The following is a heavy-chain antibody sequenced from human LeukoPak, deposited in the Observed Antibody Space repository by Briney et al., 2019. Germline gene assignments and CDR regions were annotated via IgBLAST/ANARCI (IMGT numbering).Heavy chain of an antibody. J-gene: IGHJ6*02. D-gene: IGHD6-19*01. CDR2: ISAYNGNT. CDR1: GYTFTSYY. Sequence: ASVKVSCKASGYTFTSYYMHWVRQAPGQGLEWMGWISAYNGNTNYAQKFQGRVTMTRNTSISTAYMELSSLRSEDTAVYYCARGQGPEPNSSGWWPPYYYYGMDVWGQGTTVTVSS. CDR3: ARGQGPEPNSSGWWPPYYYYGMDV. V-gene: IGHV1-8*02.